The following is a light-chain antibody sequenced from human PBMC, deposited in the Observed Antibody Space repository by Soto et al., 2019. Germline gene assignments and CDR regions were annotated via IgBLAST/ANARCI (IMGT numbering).Light chain of an antibody. CDR3: QQYYSYAIT. Sequence: DIQMTQSPSTLSASVGDRVTITCRASQSISSWLAWYQQKPGKAPKLLIYKASSLESGVPSRFSGSGSGTELTLKISSMQYEECETYYSQQYYSYAITFGGGNKVDIK. CDR1: QSISSW. V-gene: IGKV1-5*03. J-gene: IGKJ4*01. CDR2: KAS.